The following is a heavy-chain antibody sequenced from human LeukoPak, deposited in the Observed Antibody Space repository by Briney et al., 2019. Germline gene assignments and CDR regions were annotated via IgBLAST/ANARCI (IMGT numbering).Heavy chain of an antibody. CDR1: GFTFSSYW. CDR3: ARSGGSSSSGVGSWFDP. J-gene: IGHJ5*02. D-gene: IGHD6-6*01. Sequence: GGSLRLSCAASGFTFSSYWMHWVRQAPGKGLVWVSRINSDGSRTSYADSVKGRFTISRDNAKNSLYLQMNSLRAEDTAVYYCARSGGSSSSGVGSWFDPWGQGTLVTVSS. CDR2: INSDGSRT. V-gene: IGHV3-74*01.